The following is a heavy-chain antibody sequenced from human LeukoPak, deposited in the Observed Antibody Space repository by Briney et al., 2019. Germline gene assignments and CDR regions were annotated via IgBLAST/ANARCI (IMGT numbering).Heavy chain of an antibody. CDR2: ISYDGSNK. CDR1: GFTFSSYA. D-gene: IGHD1-26*01. Sequence: GGSLRLSCAASGFTFSSYAMHWVRQAPGKGLEWVAVISYDGSNKYYADSVKGRFTISRDNSKNTLYLQMNSLRAEDTVVYYCASIVGATSRPDYWGQGTLVTVSS. J-gene: IGHJ4*02. V-gene: IGHV3-30*01. CDR3: ASIVGATSRPDY.